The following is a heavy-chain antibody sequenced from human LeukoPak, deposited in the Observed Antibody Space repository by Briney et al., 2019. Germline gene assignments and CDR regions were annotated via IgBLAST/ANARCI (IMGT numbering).Heavy chain of an antibody. Sequence: GASVKVSCKASGYTFTGYYMHWVRQAPGQGLEWMGWINPNSGGTNYAQKFQGRVTMTRDTSISTAYMELSRLRSDDTAVYYCARDGYSSSSVGMLYYYYYMDVWGKGTTVTVSS. CDR3: ARDGYSSSSVGMLYYYYYMDV. D-gene: IGHD6-6*01. V-gene: IGHV1-2*02. CDR1: GYTFTGYY. CDR2: INPNSGGT. J-gene: IGHJ6*03.